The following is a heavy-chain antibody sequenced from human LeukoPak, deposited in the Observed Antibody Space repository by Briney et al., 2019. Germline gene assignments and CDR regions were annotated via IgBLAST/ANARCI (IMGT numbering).Heavy chain of an antibody. CDR2: IYYTGST. J-gene: IGHJ4*02. CDR1: GGSVSSGSYY. Sequence: PSETLSLTCTVSGGSVSSGSYYWTWIRQPPGKGLEWIGYIYYTGSTNYDPSLESRVTISLDTSKNQFSLKVNSVTAADTAVYYCARGSDEVLTGYHSPFDSWGQGTLVTVSS. V-gene: IGHV4-61*01. CDR3: ARGSDEVLTGYHSPFDS. D-gene: IGHD3-9*01.